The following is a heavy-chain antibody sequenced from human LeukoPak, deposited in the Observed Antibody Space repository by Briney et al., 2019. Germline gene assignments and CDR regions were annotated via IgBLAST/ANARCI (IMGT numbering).Heavy chain of an antibody. J-gene: IGHJ2*01. CDR3: ARVRSARGWYFDL. Sequence: PSETLSLTCTVSGGSISSGGYYWTWIRQQPGKGLEWIGYIYNSGSTYYNPSLKSRVTTSVDTSKNQFSLKLTSVTAADTAVYYCARVRSARGWYFDLWGRGTLGTVSS. D-gene: IGHD2-15*01. V-gene: IGHV4-31*03. CDR1: GGSISSGGYY. CDR2: IYNSGST.